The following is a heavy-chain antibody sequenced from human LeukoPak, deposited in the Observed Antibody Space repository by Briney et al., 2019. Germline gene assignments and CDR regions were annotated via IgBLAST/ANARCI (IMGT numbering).Heavy chain of an antibody. V-gene: IGHV3-48*01. D-gene: IGHD3-3*01. CDR3: ARGQRAHVEWSYYMDV. CDR1: GFTFSSYA. Sequence: GGSLRLSCAASGFTFSSYAMHWVRQAPGKGLEWVSYISSSGSTIYYADSVKGRFTLSRDNSKNTLYLQMNNLRAEDTAVYYCARGQRAHVEWSYYMDVWGKGTTVTVTS. J-gene: IGHJ6*03. CDR2: ISSSGSTI.